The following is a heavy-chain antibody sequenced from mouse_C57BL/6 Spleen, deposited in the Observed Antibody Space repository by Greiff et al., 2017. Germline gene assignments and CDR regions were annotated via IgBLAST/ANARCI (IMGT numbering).Heavy chain of an antibody. CDR3: TRDRDLYYFDY. Sequence: EVKLMESGEGLVKPGGSLKLSCAASGFTFSSYAMSWVRQTPEKRLEWVAYISSGGDYIYYADTVKGRFPISRDNARNTLYLQMSSLKSEDTAMYYCTRDRDLYYFDYWGQGTTLTVSS. J-gene: IGHJ2*01. CDR1: GFTFSSYA. CDR2: ISSGGDYI. V-gene: IGHV5-9-1*02.